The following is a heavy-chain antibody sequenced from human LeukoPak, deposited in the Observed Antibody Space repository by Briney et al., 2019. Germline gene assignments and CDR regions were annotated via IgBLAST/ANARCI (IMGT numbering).Heavy chain of an antibody. CDR3: ARWRTAKTPFDY. CDR1: GGSNSSNSYY. J-gene: IGHJ4*02. CDR2: IYFSGSP. Sequence: SETLSDSRTDSGGSNSSNSYYWGWIRQPPGKGLEWIGSIYFSGSPYYNPSLKSRVTMSVDTSKNQFSLKVSSVTAADTAVYYCARWRTAKTPFDYWGQGTLVTVSS. V-gene: IGHV4-39*01. D-gene: IGHD2-15*01.